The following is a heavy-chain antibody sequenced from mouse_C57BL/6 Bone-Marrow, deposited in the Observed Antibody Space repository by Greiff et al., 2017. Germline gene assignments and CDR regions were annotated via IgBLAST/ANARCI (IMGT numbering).Heavy chain of an antibody. CDR1: GYTFTSYW. V-gene: IGHV1-69*01. CDR3: ARKCDLTWFAY. CDR2: IDPSGSYT. J-gene: IGHJ3*01. Sequence: VQLQQPGAELVMPGASVKLSCKASGYTFTSYWMHWVKQRPGQGLEWIGEIDPSGSYTNYNQKFKGKSTLTVDKSSSTAYMQLNSLTSEDSAVYYCARKCDLTWFAYWGQGTLVTVSA. D-gene: IGHD2-13*01.